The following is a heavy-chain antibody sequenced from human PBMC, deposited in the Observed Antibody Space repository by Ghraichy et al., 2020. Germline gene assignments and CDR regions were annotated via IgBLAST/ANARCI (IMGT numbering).Heavy chain of an antibody. CDR1: GYTFTDYY. Sequence: ASVKVSCKASGYTFTDYYIHWVRQAPGQGLEWMGWTIPNSGGTNYAQKFQGRVTMTRDTSISTAYMELSRLRSDDTAVYYCASLGWGLGELSSTDDWFDPWGQGTLVTVSS. CDR2: TIPNSGGT. CDR3: ASLGWGLGELSSTDDWFDP. D-gene: IGHD3-16*02. J-gene: IGHJ5*02. V-gene: IGHV1-2*02.